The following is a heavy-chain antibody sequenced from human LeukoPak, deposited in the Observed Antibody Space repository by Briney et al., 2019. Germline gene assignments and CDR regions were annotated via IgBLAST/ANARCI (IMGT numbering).Heavy chain of an antibody. J-gene: IGHJ6*03. CDR2: IYYSGST. CDR3: AQVAGTPYYYYYYMGV. Sequence: NPSETLSLTCTVSGGSISSSSYYWGWIRQPPGKGLEWIGSIYYSGSTYYNPSLKSRVTISVDTSKNQFSLKLSSVTAADTAVYYCAQVAGTPYYYYYYMGVWGTGTTVTVSS. V-gene: IGHV4-39*01. CDR1: GGSISSSSYY. D-gene: IGHD6-19*01.